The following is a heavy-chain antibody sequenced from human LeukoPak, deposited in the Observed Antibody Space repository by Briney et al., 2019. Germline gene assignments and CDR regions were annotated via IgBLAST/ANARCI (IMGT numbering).Heavy chain of an antibody. CDR2: IPSSGST. CDR1: GDSISSGDYY. J-gene: IGHJ5*02. CDR3: ARGGYYGLGNDFRFDP. D-gene: IGHD3-10*01. V-gene: IGHV4-61*02. Sequence: PSQTLSLTCTVSGDSISSGDYYWSWIRQPAGKGLEWIGRIPSSGSTNYNPSLKSRVTISVDTSKNQFSLKLTSVTPADTAVYYCARGGYYGLGNDFRFDPWGQGTLVTVSS.